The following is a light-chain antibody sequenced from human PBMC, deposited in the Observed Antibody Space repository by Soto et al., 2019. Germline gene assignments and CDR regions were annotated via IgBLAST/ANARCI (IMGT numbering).Light chain of an antibody. V-gene: IGLV2-14*01. J-gene: IGLJ7*01. CDR2: EVS. CDR3: SSYTSSSTLG. Sequence: QSALTQPASVSGSPGQSITISCTGTSSDVGGYNSVSWYQQHPGKAPKLMIYEVSNRPSGVSNRFSGSKSGNTASLSISGLQEEDEADYYCSSYTSSSTLGFGGGTQLTVL. CDR1: SSDVGGYNS.